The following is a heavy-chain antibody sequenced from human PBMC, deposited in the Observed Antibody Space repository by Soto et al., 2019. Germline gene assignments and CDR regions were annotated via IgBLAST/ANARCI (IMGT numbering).Heavy chain of an antibody. J-gene: IGHJ4*02. V-gene: IGHV3-30-3*01. Sequence: PGGSLRLSCAASGFTFSSYAMHWVRQAPGKGLEWVAVISYDGSNKYYADSVKGRFTISRDKSKNTLDLQMNSLRAEDTAVYYFGGLGGVNWGQGTLVTVSS. CDR3: GGLGGVN. D-gene: IGHD3-16*01. CDR2: ISYDGSNK. CDR1: GFTFSSYA.